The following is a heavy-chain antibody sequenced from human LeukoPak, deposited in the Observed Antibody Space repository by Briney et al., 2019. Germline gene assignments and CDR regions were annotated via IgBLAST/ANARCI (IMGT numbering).Heavy chain of an antibody. CDR2: IRYDGSNK. J-gene: IGHJ4*02. CDR1: GFTFSSYG. D-gene: IGHD3-10*01. V-gene: IGHV3-30*02. Sequence: PGGSLRLSCAASGFTFSSYGMHWVRQAPGKGLEWVAFIRYDGSNKYYADSVKGRFTISRDNSKNTLYLQMNSLRAEDTAVYYCARETMDYYGSGSYYDYWGQGTLVTVSS. CDR3: ARETMDYYGSGSYYDY.